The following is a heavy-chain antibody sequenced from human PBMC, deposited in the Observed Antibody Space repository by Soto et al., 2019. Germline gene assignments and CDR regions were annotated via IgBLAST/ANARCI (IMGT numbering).Heavy chain of an antibody. CDR2: IVVASGQT. CDR1: GSCFISSG. Sequence: SVKISCKAPGSCFISSGIQLVRQAHGQRLEWIGWIVVASGQTNYAQNFRGRVAITRDTSTATAYIELTGLTSEDTAVYFWSADRPDIGVGWSVWGQGTTVTVSS. J-gene: IGHJ6*02. D-gene: IGHD2-15*01. CDR3: SADRPDIGVGWSV. V-gene: IGHV1-58*02.